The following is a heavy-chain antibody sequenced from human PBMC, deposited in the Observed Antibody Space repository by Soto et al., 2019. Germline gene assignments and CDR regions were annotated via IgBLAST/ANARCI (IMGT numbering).Heavy chain of an antibody. CDR1: GGSINSGDYY. Sequence: SETLSLTCTVSGGSINSGDYYWTWFRHPPGNGLEWIGNIFHSGSTYYTPSLQSRVTISLYTSKKHFSLKLSSVTPADTAVYYCARDRYYGSGTYYNFYSGMDVWGPGPPVTLSS. D-gene: IGHD3-10*01. CDR2: IFHSGST. J-gene: IGHJ6*02. CDR3: ARDRYYGSGTYYNFYSGMDV. V-gene: IGHV4-30-4*01.